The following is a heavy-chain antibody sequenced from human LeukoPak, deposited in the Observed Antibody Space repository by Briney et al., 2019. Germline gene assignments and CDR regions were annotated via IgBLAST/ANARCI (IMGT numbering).Heavy chain of an antibody. J-gene: IGHJ5*02. V-gene: IGHV4-38-2*02. CDR2: IYYTGNT. CDR1: GYSISSGYY. Sequence: SETLSLTCTVSGYSISSGYYWGWIRQPPGKGLEWIGSIYYTGNTYYNPSLKSRVTISVDTSKNQFSLKLSSVTAADTAFYFCARGSQDILDPNCFDPWGQGTLVTVSS. CDR3: ARGSQDILDPNCFDP. D-gene: IGHD5-12*01.